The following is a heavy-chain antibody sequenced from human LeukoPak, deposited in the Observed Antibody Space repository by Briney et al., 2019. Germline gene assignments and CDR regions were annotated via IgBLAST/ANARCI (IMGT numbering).Heavy chain of an antibody. D-gene: IGHD4-17*01. CDR2: IYTTDSDT. CDR1: GYTFSNYW. J-gene: IGHJ5*02. V-gene: IGHV5-51*01. CDR3: ARVDTVTTGWFDP. Sequence: GESLKISCQASGYTFSNYWIAWVRQMPGKGLQCMGIIYTTDSDTRYSPSFQGQATMSADKSISTAYRQLSSQKASDTAMNYCARVDTVTTGWFDPWGQGTLVTVSS.